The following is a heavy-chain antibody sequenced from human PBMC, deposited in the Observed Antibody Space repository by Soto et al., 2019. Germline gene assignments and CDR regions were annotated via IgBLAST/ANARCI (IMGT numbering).Heavy chain of an antibody. D-gene: IGHD3-10*01. Sequence: PSETLSLTCTVSGSSISSSGYYWGWIRQPPGRGLEWIGSLYYNVGTYYNPSLKSRVTISADTSANQFSLMVNSVTAADTAIYYFARLPSRHSVDYSGQATLLTLSS. CDR3: ARLPSRHSVDY. V-gene: IGHV4-39*01. J-gene: IGHJ4*02. CDR1: GSSISSSGYY. CDR2: LYYNVGT.